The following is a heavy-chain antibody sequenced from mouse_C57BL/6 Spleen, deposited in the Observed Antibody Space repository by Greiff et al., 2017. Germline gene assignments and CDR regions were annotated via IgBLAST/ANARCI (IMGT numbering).Heavy chain of an antibody. D-gene: IGHD1-1*01. CDR3: TRDYYGSSYLYYAMDY. CDR1: GFTFSSYA. J-gene: IGHJ4*01. V-gene: IGHV5-9-1*02. Sequence: EVKLVESGEGLVKPGGSLKLSCAASGFTFSSYAMSWVRQTPEKRLEWVAYISSGGDYIYYADTVKGRFTISRDNARNTLYLQMSSLKSEDTAMYYCTRDYYGSSYLYYAMDYWGQGTSVTVSS. CDR2: ISSGGDYI.